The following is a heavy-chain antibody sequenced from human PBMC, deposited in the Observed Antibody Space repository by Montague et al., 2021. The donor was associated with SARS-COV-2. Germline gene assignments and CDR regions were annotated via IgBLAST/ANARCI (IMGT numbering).Heavy chain of an antibody. V-gene: IGHV4-39*01. CDR3: ARQGSGSYYNWFDP. Sequence: SETLSLTCTVSGGSISSSSYYWGCIRQPPGKGLEWIGSIYYSGSTYYNPSLKSRVTISVDTSKNQFSLKLSSVTAADPAVYYCARQGSGSYYNWFDPWGQGTLVTVSS. CDR2: IYYSGST. J-gene: IGHJ5*02. D-gene: IGHD1-26*01. CDR1: GGSISSSSYY.